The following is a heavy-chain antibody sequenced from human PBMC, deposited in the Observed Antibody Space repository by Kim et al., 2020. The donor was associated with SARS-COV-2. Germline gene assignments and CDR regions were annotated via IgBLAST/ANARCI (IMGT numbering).Heavy chain of an antibody. CDR3: ARDMSSSWYWGEFDY. V-gene: IGHV3-21*01. D-gene: IGHD6-13*01. Sequence: LSLTCAASGFTFSSYSMNWVRQAPGKGLEWVSSISSSSSYIYYADSVKGRFTISRDNAKNSLYLQMNSLRAEDTAVYYCARDMSSSWYWGEFDYWGQGTLVTVSS. J-gene: IGHJ4*02. CDR2: ISSSSSYI. CDR1: GFTFSSYS.